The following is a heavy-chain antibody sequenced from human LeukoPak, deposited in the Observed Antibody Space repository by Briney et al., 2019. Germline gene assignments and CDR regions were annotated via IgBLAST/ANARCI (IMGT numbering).Heavy chain of an antibody. V-gene: IGHV3-48*04. CDR1: GFTFSSYS. CDR2: ISSSSSTI. Sequence: GGSLRLSCAASGFTFSSYSMNWVRQAPGKGLEWVSYISSSSSTIYYADSVKGRFTISRDNAKNSLYLQMNSLRAEDTAVYYCAREGLLWFGEASGAFDIWGQGTMVTVSS. CDR3: AREGLLWFGEASGAFDI. J-gene: IGHJ3*02. D-gene: IGHD3-10*01.